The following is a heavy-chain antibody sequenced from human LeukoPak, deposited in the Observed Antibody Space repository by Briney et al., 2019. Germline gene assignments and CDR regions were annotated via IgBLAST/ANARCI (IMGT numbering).Heavy chain of an antibody. J-gene: IGHJ4*02. V-gene: IGHV3-23*01. D-gene: IGHD6-19*01. CDR2: ISGSGGST. CDR1: GFTFTSYA. CDR3: AKVMSRGTSVAGAFDY. Sequence: GSLRLSCAASGFTFTSYAMSWVRQAPGKGLEWVSAISGSGGSTYHADSVKGRFTISRDNSKNTLYLQMNSLRAEDTAVYYCAKVMSRGTSVAGAFDYWGQGTLVTVSS.